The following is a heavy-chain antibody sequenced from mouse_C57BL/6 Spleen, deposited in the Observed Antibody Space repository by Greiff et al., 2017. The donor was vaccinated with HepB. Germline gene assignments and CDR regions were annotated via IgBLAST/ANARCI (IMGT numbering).Heavy chain of an antibody. CDR1: GFSLTSYG. CDR3: ARHELGRGALDY. D-gene: IGHD4-1*01. CDR2: VWSDGST. Sequence: VKLVESGPGLVAPSQSLSITCTVSGFSLTSYGVHWVRQPPGKGLEWLVVVWSDGSTTYNSALKSRLSISKDNSKSQVFLKMNSLQTDDTAMYYCARHELGRGALDYWGQGTTLTVSS. J-gene: IGHJ2*01. V-gene: IGHV2-6-1*01.